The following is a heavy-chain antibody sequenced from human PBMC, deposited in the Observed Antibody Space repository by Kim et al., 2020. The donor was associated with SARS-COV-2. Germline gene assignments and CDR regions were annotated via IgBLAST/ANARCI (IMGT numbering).Heavy chain of an antibody. CDR1: GGSFSGYY. CDR2: INHSGST. CDR3: ARVKPNWYFDL. J-gene: IGHJ2*01. Sequence: SETLSLTCAVYGGSFSGYYWSWIRQPPGKGLEWIGEINHSGSTNYNPSLKSRVTISVDTSKNQFSLKLSSVTAADTAVYYCARVKPNWYFDLWGRGTLVTVSS. V-gene: IGHV4-34*01.